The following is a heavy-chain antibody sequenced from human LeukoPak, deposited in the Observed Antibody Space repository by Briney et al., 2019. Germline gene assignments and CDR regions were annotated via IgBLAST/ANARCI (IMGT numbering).Heavy chain of an antibody. CDR1: GFTFSSYG. Sequence: GGSLRLSCAASGFTFSSYGMHWVRQAPGKGLEWVAFIRYDGSNKYYADSVKGRFTISRDNSKNTLYLQMNSLRAEDTAVYYCAKERSITIFGVVGKARKGYFDYWGQGTLVTVSS. CDR3: AKERSITIFGVVGKARKGYFDY. J-gene: IGHJ4*02. V-gene: IGHV3-30*02. D-gene: IGHD3-3*01. CDR2: IRYDGSNK.